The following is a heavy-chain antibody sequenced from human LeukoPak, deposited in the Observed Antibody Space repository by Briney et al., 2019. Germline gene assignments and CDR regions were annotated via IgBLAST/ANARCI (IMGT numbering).Heavy chain of an antibody. V-gene: IGHV4-38-2*01. Sequence: SETLSLTCAVSGYSISSGCYWCWIRQPPGKGLEWIGSIYRSGSTYYNPSLKSRVTISVDTSKNQFSLKLSSVTAADTAVYYCARHRGAQLRYFDWLSWFDPWGQGTLVTVSS. CDR2: IYRSGST. CDR3: ARHRGAQLRYFDWLSWFDP. J-gene: IGHJ5*02. D-gene: IGHD3-9*01. CDR1: GYSISSGCY.